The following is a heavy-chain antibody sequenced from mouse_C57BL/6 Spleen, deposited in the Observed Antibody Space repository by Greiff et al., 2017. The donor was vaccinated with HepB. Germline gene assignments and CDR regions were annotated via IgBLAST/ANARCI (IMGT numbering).Heavy chain of an antibody. CDR1: GFSLTSYG. D-gene: IGHD2-10*02. J-gene: IGHJ3*01. CDR3: ARNTGYGNYEFAY. CDR2: IWSGGST. Sequence: VMLVESGPGLVQPSQSLSITCTVSGFSLTSYGVHWVRQSPGKGLEWLGVIWSGGSTDYNAAFISRLSISKDNSKSQVFFKMNSLQADDTAIYYCARNTGYGNYEFAYWGQGTLVTVSA. V-gene: IGHV2-2*01.